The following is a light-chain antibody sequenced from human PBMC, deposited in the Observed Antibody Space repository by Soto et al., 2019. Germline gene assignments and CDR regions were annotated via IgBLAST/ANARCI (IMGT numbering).Light chain of an antibody. CDR2: EVS. Sequence: QSALTQPPSASGSPGQSVTISCTGTSSDVGGYNYVSWYQQHPGKAPKLMIYEVSKRPSGVPDRFSGSKSGNTASLTVSGLQAEDEADYYCSSYTTSHTLVFGGGTQLTVL. CDR3: SSYTTSHTLV. CDR1: SSDVGGYNY. V-gene: IGLV2-8*01. J-gene: IGLJ7*01.